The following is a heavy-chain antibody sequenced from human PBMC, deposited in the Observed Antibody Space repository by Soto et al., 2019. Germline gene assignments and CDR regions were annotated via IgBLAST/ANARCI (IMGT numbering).Heavy chain of an antibody. CDR2: IIPIFGTA. Sequence: GASVKVSCKASGGTFSSYAISWVRQAPGQGLEWMGGIIPIFGTANYAQKFQGRVTITADKSTSTAYMELSSLRSEDTAVYYCARGSIVVVPAAIAYYYYYGMDAWGQGTTVTVSS. CDR3: ARGSIVVVPAAIAYYYYYGMDA. J-gene: IGHJ6*02. D-gene: IGHD2-2*02. V-gene: IGHV1-69*06. CDR1: GGTFSSYA.